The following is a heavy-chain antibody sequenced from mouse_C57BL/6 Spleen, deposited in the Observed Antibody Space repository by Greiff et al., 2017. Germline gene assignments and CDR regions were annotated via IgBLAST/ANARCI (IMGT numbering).Heavy chain of an antibody. CDR3: ARWDTTVLSPYAMDY. CDR1: GYTFTSYW. V-gene: IGHV1-53*01. CDR2: INPSNGGT. J-gene: IGHJ4*01. D-gene: IGHD1-1*01. Sequence: VKLQQPGTELVKPGASVKLSCKASGYTFTSYWMHWVKQRPGQGLEWIGNINPSNGGTNYNEKFKSKATLTVDKSSSTAYMQLSSLTSEDSAVYYCARWDTTVLSPYAMDYWGQGTSVTVSS.